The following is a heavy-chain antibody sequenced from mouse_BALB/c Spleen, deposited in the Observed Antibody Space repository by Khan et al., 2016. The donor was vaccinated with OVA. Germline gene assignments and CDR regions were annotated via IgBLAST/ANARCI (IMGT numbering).Heavy chain of an antibody. Sequence: QVQLKESGPGLVAPSQSLSITCTISGFSLTNYGVHWVRQPPGKGLEWLVVIWSDGTITYSSVLKSRLSISSDTSQRHVLLTMNSLQTDDTAMYYCARQPYYHYYIMDYWGQGTSVTVSS. J-gene: IGHJ4*01. D-gene: IGHD2-10*01. CDR2: IWSDGTI. CDR3: ARQPYYHYYIMDY. CDR1: GFSLTNYG. V-gene: IGHV2-6-1*01.